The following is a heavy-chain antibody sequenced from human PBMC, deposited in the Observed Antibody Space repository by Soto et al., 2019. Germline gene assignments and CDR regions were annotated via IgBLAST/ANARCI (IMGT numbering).Heavy chain of an antibody. CDR2: ISYDGSNK. D-gene: IGHD3-22*01. CDR3: AKSTYYYDSSGYYVYYFDY. Sequence: QVQLVESGGGVVQPGRSLRLSCAASGFTFSSYGMHWVRQAPGKGLEWVAVISYDGSNKYYADSVKGRFTISRDNSKNTLYLQMNSLRAEDTAVYYCAKSTYYYDSSGYYVYYFDYWGQGTLVTVSS. V-gene: IGHV3-30*18. J-gene: IGHJ4*02. CDR1: GFTFSSYG.